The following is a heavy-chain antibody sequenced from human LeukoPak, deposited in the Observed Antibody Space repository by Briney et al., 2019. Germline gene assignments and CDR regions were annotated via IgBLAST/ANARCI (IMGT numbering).Heavy chain of an antibody. Sequence: ASVKVPCKASGYTFTSYYMHWVRQAPGQGLEWMGIINPSGGSTSYAQKFQGRVTMTRDMSTSTDYMELSSLRSEDTAVYYCARDNSVEDTAWWFDPWGQGTQVTVSS. J-gene: IGHJ5*02. V-gene: IGHV1-46*01. CDR2: INPSGGST. CDR3: ARDNSVEDTAWWFDP. CDR1: GYTFTSYY. D-gene: IGHD4-23*01.